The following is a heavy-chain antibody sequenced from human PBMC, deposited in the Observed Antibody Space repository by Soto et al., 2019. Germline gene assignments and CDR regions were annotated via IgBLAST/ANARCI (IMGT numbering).Heavy chain of an antibody. CDR1: GYTFTTYG. V-gene: IGHV1-18*01. J-gene: IGHJ4*02. Sequence: ASVKVSCKASGYTFTTYGISWVRQAPGQGLEWMGWISAYNGNTNYAQKLQGRVTMTTDTSTSTAYMELRSLRSDDTAVYYCARDHGYRSGGTCYPRYWGQGTLVTVSS. D-gene: IGHD2-15*01. CDR2: ISAYNGNT. CDR3: ARDHGYRSGGTCYPRY.